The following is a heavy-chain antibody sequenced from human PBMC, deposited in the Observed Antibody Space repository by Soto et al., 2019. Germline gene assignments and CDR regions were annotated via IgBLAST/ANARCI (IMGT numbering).Heavy chain of an antibody. D-gene: IGHD4-17*01. Sequence: EVQLVESGGGLVQPGRSLRLSCAASGFTFSSYAMHWVRQAPGKGLEYVSAISSNGGSTYYANSVKGRFTISRDNSKNTLYLQMGSLRAEDMAVYYCARAADYGDYDDAFDIWGQGTMVTVSS. CDR2: ISSNGGST. V-gene: IGHV3-64*01. CDR3: ARAADYGDYDDAFDI. CDR1: GFTFSSYA. J-gene: IGHJ3*02.